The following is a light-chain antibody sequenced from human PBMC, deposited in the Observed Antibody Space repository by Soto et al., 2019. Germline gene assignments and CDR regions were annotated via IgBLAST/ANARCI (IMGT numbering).Light chain of an antibody. V-gene: IGKV1-17*01. CDR2: APS. J-gene: IGKJ1*01. Sequence: DLRMTQSPSSLSASVGVRVTIACRADQAIGNDLGWYHQKPGKAPKRLIYAPSNLQSGVPSRFGGSGSGTDLTLTISRVEPEVFATYSWLQDHSYPLTFGQGTQVEIK. CDR1: QAIGND. CDR3: LQDHSYPLT.